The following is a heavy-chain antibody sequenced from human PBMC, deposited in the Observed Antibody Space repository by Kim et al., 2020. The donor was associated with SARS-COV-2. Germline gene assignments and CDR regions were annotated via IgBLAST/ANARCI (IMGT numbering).Heavy chain of an antibody. J-gene: IGHJ6*01. CDR2: IFNSGRT. D-gene: IGHD1-7*01. V-gene: IGHV4-59*01. CDR3: AGGRVMHPNLELSQNDYY. Sequence: SETLSLTCTLSGGSFSDYSRTWIRQPPGQGLEWIGYIFNSGRTNYNPSLSSRATISLNKSNNQFSLRLTSVTAADTAVYFCAGGRVMHPNLELSQNDYY. CDR1: GGSFSDYS.